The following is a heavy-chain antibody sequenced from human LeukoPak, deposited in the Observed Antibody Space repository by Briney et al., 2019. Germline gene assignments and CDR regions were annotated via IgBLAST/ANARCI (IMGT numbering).Heavy chain of an antibody. J-gene: IGHJ4*02. CDR3: ASGQYSSGWYYFDY. D-gene: IGHD6-19*01. CDR2: IIPILGIA. V-gene: IGHV1-69*04. Sequence: SVKVSCKASGYTFTSYVISWVRQAPGQGLEWMGRIIPILGIANYAQKFQGRVTITADKSTSTAYMELSSLRSEDTAVYYCASGQYSSGWYYFDYWGQGTLVTVSS. CDR1: GYTFTSYV.